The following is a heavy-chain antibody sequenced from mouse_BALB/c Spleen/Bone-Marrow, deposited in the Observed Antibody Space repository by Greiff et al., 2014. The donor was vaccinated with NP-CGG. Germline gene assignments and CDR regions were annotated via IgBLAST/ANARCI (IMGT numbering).Heavy chain of an antibody. CDR1: DYTFTTYW. CDR3: ARRTLAIDY. V-gene: IGHV1-52*01. J-gene: IGHJ4*01. CDR2: IDRSTSET. Sequence: QVQLQQSGPDLVRPGSSVKMSCKASDYTFTTYWMHWVKQRPGQGLEWIGMIDRSTSETRLNEKFKDKATMIVDKSSNTAYMQLSNLTSQDSAVYYCARRTLAIDYWGQGTSVTVSS.